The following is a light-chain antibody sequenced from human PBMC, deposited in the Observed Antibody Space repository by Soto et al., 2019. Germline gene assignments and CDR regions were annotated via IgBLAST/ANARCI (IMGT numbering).Light chain of an antibody. CDR1: SSDVGGYNY. J-gene: IGLJ1*01. Sequence: QSVLTRPPSASGSPGQSVTSSCTGTSSDVGGYNYVSWYQQHPGKAPKLVIYEVTKRPSGVPDRFSGSKSGNTASLTVSGLQAEDEADYYCSSFTGASTIFGTGTKVTVL. CDR2: EVT. V-gene: IGLV2-8*01. CDR3: SSFTGASTI.